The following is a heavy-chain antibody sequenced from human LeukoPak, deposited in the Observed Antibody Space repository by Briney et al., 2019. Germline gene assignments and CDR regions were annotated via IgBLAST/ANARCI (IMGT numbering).Heavy chain of an antibody. V-gene: IGHV3-48*02. D-gene: IGHD3-10*01. J-gene: IGHJ4*02. CDR2: ISSSGNII. CDR3: AREGFYGSGRGADFDY. Sequence: GGSLRLSCAAPGFTFSNYFMNWVRQAPGRGLEWVSYISSSGNIIYYADSVKGRFIISRDNAKNSLFLQMNSLRDEDTAVYYCAREGFYGSGRGADFDYWGQGTLVTVSS. CDR1: GFTFSNYF.